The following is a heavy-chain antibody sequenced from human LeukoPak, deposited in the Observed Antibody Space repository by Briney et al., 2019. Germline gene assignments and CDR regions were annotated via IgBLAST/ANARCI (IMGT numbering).Heavy chain of an antibody. J-gene: IGHJ3*02. CDR3: AGSYVPATAGAFDI. D-gene: IGHD2-2*01. Sequence: GGSLRLSCAASGFTFSSYWMSWVRQAPGKGLEWVANIKQDGSEKYYVDSVKGRFTISRDNAKNSLYLQMNSLRAEDTAVYYCAGSYVPATAGAFDIWGQGTMVTVSS. CDR1: GFTFSSYW. CDR2: IKQDGSEK. V-gene: IGHV3-7*01.